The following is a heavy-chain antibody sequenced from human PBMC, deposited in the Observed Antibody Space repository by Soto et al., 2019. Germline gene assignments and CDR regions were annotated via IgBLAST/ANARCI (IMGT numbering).Heavy chain of an antibody. CDR3: ARDRGYSCFDY. CDR1: GFTFSSSW. J-gene: IGHJ4*02. Sequence: EVQLVESGGGLVQPGESLRLSCAASGFTFSSSWMNWVRQAPGKGLEWVAGIKEDGSEKYYVDFVKGRFTISRDNVENSLYLQMDSLRGEDTAVYFCARDRGYSCFDYWGLGTLVTVSS. V-gene: IGHV3-7*01. D-gene: IGHD5-18*01. CDR2: IKEDGSEK.